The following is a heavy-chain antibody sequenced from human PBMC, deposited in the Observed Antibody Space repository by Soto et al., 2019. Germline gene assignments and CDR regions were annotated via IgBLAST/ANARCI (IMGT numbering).Heavy chain of an antibody. Sequence: QVQLQESGPGLVKPSETLSLNCSVSGGSIGTYFWVWIRQPPGKGLEWIGHIYYSGSTSYNPSLXXXXTISLDPSKNQFSLRLRSVSAADTAVYYCARSYGDLPDYWGQGTLVTVSS. CDR3: ARSYGDLPDY. V-gene: IGHV4-59*08. D-gene: IGHD4-17*01. CDR1: GGSIGTYF. J-gene: IGHJ4*02. CDR2: IYYSGST.